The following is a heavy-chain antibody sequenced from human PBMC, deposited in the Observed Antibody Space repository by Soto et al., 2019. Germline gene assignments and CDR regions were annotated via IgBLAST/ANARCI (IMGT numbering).Heavy chain of an antibody. V-gene: IGHV4-30-4*01. CDR1: GGSISSGDYY. J-gene: IGHJ5*02. CDR3: ARENRNLQLPRVYWFDP. D-gene: IGHD2-2*01. Sequence: PSETLSLTCTVSGGSISSGDYYWSWIRQSPGKGLEWIGYIDYSGSTYYNPSLKSRVTVSVDTSNNQLSLELNSVTPADTAVYYCARENRNLQLPRVYWFDPWGQGTLVTVSS. CDR2: IDYSGST.